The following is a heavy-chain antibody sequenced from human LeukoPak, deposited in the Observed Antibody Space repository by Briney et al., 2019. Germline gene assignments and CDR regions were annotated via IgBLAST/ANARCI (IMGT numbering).Heavy chain of an antibody. CDR1: GFAFRNYW. V-gene: IGHV3-74*01. Sequence: QPGRSLRLSCAASGFAFRNYWMHWVRQGPGRGLLWVSRINRDGRATSYADSVKGRFTISRDNAKNTLYLQMNSLRAEDTAVYYCARDPYDILTGPYFDYWGQGTLVTVSS. CDR3: ARDPYDILTGPYFDY. CDR2: INRDGRAT. J-gene: IGHJ4*02. D-gene: IGHD3-9*01.